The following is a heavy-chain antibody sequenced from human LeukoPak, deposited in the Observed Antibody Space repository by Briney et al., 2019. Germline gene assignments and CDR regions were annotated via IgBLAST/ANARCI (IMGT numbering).Heavy chain of an antibody. D-gene: IGHD1-26*01. CDR1: GFTFSSYG. J-gene: IGHJ4*02. V-gene: IGHV3-33*01. Sequence: PGGSLRLSCAASGFTFSSYGMHWVRQAPGKGLEWVAVIWYDGSNKYYADSVKGRFTISRDNSKNPLYMQMNSLIADDTAVYYGSRSGGSHAFDYWGQGTLVTVSS. CDR2: IWYDGSNK. CDR3: SRSGGSHAFDY.